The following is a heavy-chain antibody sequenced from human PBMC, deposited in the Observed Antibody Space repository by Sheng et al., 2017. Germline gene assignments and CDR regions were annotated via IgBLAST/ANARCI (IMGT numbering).Heavy chain of an antibody. CDR2: IKRKTDGGTT. V-gene: IGHV3-15*01. CDR1: GFTFSNAW. CDR3: TTAGSGWNFPDAFHI. D-gene: IGHD6-19*01. J-gene: IGHJ3*02. Sequence: EVQLVESGGGSVKPGESLRLSCAASGFTFSNAWMSWVRQAPGKGLEWVGRIKRKTDGGTTDYAAPVKGRFTISRDDSKNTLYLQMNSLRTEDAAVYFCTTAGSGWNFPDAFHIWGQGTMVTVSS.